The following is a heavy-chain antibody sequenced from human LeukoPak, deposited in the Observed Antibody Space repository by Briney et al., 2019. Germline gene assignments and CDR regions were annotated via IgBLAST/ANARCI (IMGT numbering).Heavy chain of an antibody. Sequence: SETLSLTCTVSGGSISSYYWSWIRQPPGKGLEWIGYIYYSGSTNYNPSLKSRVTISVDTSKNQFSLKLSSVTAADTAVYYCARVVSSWYYLALYYFDYWGQGTLVTVSS. CDR3: ARVVSSWYYLALYYFDY. CDR1: GGSISSYY. CDR2: IYYSGST. J-gene: IGHJ4*02. D-gene: IGHD6-13*01. V-gene: IGHV4-59*01.